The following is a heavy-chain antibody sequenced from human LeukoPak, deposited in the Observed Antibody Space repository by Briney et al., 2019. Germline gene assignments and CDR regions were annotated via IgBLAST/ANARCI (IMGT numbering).Heavy chain of an antibody. CDR3: AKDPHFGVVIIPHFDY. Sequence: PGGSLRLSCAASGFTFSSYAMSWVRQAPGKGLEWVSAISGSGGSTYYADSVKGRFTSSRDNSKNTLYLQMNSLRAEDTAVYYCAKDPHFGVVIIPHFDYWGQGTLVTVSS. D-gene: IGHD3-3*01. J-gene: IGHJ4*02. V-gene: IGHV3-23*01. CDR2: ISGSGGST. CDR1: GFTFSSYA.